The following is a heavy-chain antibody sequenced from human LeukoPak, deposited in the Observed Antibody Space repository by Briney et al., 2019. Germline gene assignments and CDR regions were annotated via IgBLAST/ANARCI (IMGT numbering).Heavy chain of an antibody. CDR3: ARFTVGRLWFGEVYYGMDV. CDR1: GYTFTSYD. J-gene: IGHJ6*02. CDR2: MNPNSGNT. V-gene: IGHV1-8*01. D-gene: IGHD3-10*01. Sequence: GASVKVSCKASGYTFTSYDINWVRQATGQGLEWMGWMNPNSGNTGYAQKFQGRVTMTRNTSISTAYMELSSLRSEDTAVYYCARFTVGRLWFGEVYYGMDVWGQGTTVTVSS.